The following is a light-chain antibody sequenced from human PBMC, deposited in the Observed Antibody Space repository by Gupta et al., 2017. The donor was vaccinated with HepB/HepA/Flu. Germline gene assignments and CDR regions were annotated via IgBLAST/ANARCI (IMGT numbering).Light chain of an antibody. Sequence: SYVLAQPPSVSVAPGETARITCGGNNLGSKSVHWYRQKPGQAPVLVIYYDSDRPSGIPERISGSNSGNTATLTISGVEAGDEADYYCQVWDSSSDHVVFGGGTKLTAL. V-gene: IGLV3-21*04. CDR3: QVWDSSSDHVV. CDR2: YDS. CDR1: NLGSKS. J-gene: IGLJ2*01.